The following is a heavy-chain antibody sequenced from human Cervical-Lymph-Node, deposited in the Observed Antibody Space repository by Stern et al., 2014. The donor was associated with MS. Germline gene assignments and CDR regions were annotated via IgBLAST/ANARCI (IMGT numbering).Heavy chain of an antibody. Sequence: QLVQSGPEVKKPGTSVKVSCKASGFTFTSSAVQWVRQARGQPLEWVGWIGVGSGNTNYAQKFQERVTITRDMSTSTAYMELSSLRSEDTAVYYCAAGYYDSSGYYYGALDYWGQGTLVTVSS. CDR3: AAGYYDSSGYYYGALDY. D-gene: IGHD3-22*01. CDR1: GFTFTSSA. CDR2: IGVGSGNT. V-gene: IGHV1-58*01. J-gene: IGHJ4*02.